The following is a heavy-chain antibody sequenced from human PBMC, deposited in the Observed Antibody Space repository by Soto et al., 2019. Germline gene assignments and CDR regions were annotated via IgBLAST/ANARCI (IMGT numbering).Heavy chain of an antibody. CDR2: MKGYSGNP. V-gene: IGHV1-8*01. Sequence: QVQLLQSGAEVKKPGASVKISWKASGYNFNNYEINWVRQAPAQGLEWMGWMKGYSGNPLYAQNFQGRLTLTRDTSTNTAYLELTSLAYEDTAIYFCARRRGESYYGLDYWGQGTLVTVSS. J-gene: IGHJ4*02. D-gene: IGHD1-26*01. CDR3: ARRRGESYYGLDY. CDR1: GYNFNNYE.